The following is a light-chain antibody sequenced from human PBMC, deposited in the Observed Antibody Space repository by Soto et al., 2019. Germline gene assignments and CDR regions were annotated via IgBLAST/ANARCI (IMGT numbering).Light chain of an antibody. J-gene: IGKJ1*01. CDR2: GAS. CDR3: QQYGSSPWT. V-gene: IGKV3-20*01. Sequence: EIVMTQSPASLSVSPGERVTLSCRASQSVRSELAWYQQKSGQPPRLLIYGASSRATGIPDRFSGSGSGTDFTLTISRLEPEDFAVYYCQQYGSSPWTFGQGTKVDI. CDR1: QSVRSE.